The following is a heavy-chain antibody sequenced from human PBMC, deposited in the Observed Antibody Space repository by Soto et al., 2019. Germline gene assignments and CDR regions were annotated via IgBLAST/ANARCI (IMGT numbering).Heavy chain of an antibody. CDR1: GFTFTSSA. CDR2: IVVGSGNA. Sequence: ASVKVSCKASGFTFTSSAVQWVRQARGQRLEWIGWIVVGSGNANYAQKFQERVTITRDMSTSTAYMELSSLRSEDTAVYYCAAETGAHRGYYYYGMDVWGQGTTVTVSS. J-gene: IGHJ6*02. CDR3: AAETGAHRGYYYYGMDV. V-gene: IGHV1-58*01. D-gene: IGHD3-16*01.